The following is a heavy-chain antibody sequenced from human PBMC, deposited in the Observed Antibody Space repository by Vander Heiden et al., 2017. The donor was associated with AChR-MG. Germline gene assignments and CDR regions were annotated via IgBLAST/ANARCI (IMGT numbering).Heavy chain of an antibody. CDR2: IDPSDSYT. V-gene: IGHV5-10-1*03. J-gene: IGHJ3*02. CDR3: ARLLPDAFDI. Sequence: EVQLVQSGAAVKKPRESLWTSCQVTRYSFTSYWISGVRQMPGKGLEWMGRIDPSDSYTNYSPAFQGHVTISADKSISTAYLQWSSLKASDTAMYYCARLLPDAFDIWGQGTMVTVSS. D-gene: IGHD3-10*01. CDR1: RYSFTSYW.